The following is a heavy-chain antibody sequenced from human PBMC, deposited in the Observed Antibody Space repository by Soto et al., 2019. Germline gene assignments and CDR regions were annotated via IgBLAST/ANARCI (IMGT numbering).Heavy chain of an antibody. D-gene: IGHD2-8*01. CDR2: VYCTGTT. V-gene: IGHV4-61*08. Sequence: SETLSLSCAASGCSFSNGGYYWSCIRQPTGKGLEWIGNVYCTGTTISNPSLKSRVTMSVATSKYQCFLTLTSVTAADTAVYYWARYCNNSDCRHIYYFNYGGMGPLAPSPQ. J-gene: IGHJ4*02. CDR3: ARYCNNSDCRHIYYFNY. CDR1: GCSFSNGGYY.